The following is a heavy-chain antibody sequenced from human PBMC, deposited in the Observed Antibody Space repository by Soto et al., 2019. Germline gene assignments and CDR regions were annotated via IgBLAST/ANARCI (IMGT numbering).Heavy chain of an antibody. CDR1: GFTFSNYG. J-gene: IGHJ1*01. Sequence: QVQLVESGGGVVQPGRSLRLSCAASGFTFSNYGMHWVRQAPGKGLEWVAVIWYDGSNKYYADYVKGRFTIYRDNSKNTLYLQINSLRAEDTAVYYCARDGVGYYDSSGYSADFQHWGQGTLVTVSS. V-gene: IGHV3-33*01. CDR3: ARDGVGYYDSSGYSADFQH. CDR2: IWYDGSNK. D-gene: IGHD3-22*01.